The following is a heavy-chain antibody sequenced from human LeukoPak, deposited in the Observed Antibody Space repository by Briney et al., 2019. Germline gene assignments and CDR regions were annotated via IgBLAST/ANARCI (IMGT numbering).Heavy chain of an antibody. V-gene: IGHV3-30*04. J-gene: IGHJ4*02. Sequence: QPGRSLRLSCAASGFTFSNYAIHWVRQAPGKGLEWVAVISYDGSNKYYADSVKGRFTISRDNAKNSLYLQMNSLRAEDTAVYYCASAAAGTDLFDYWGQGTLVTVSS. CDR1: GFTFSNYA. D-gene: IGHD6-13*01. CDR2: ISYDGSNK. CDR3: ASAAAGTDLFDY.